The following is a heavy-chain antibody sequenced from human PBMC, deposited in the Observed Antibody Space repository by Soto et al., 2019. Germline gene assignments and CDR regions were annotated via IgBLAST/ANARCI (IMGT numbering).Heavy chain of an antibody. CDR1: GGSISSYY. J-gene: IGHJ4*02. CDR2: IYYSGST. Sequence: PSETLSLTCTVSGGSISSYYWSWIRQPPGKGLEWIGYIYYSGSTNYNPSLKSRVTISVDTSKNQFSLKLSSVTAADTAVYYCATSTVRGNVPDYWGQGTLVTVSS. D-gene: IGHD4-17*01. V-gene: IGHV4-59*01. CDR3: ATSTVRGNVPDY.